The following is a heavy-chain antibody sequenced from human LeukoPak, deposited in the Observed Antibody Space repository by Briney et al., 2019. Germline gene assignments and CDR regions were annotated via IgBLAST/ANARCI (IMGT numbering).Heavy chain of an antibody. V-gene: IGHV3-7*01. J-gene: IGHJ4*02. CDR1: GFTFSDYW. Sequence: GGSLRLSCAASGFTFSDYWMSWVRQAPGKGLEWVANIKQDGSEKYYVESVKGQFTISRDKAKNSLFLEMNSLGVDDTAVYYCARELRAVVVVAHGFGDWGQGTLVTVSS. D-gene: IGHD2-15*01. CDR2: IKQDGSEK. CDR3: ARELRAVVVVAHGFGD.